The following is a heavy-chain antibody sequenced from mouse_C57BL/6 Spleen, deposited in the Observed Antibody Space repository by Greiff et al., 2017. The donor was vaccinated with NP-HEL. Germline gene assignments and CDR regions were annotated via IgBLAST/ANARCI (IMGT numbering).Heavy chain of an antibody. CDR3: ARHESNYLFDY. CDR2: ISSGGSYT. V-gene: IGHV5-6*01. J-gene: IGHJ2*01. D-gene: IGHD2-5*01. Sequence: EVKVVESGGDLVKPGGSLKLSCAASGFTFSSYGMSWVRQTPDKRLEWVATISSGGSYTYYPDSVKGRFTISRDNAKNTLYLQMSSLKSEDTAMYYCARHESNYLFDYWGQGTTLTVSS. CDR1: GFTFSSYG.